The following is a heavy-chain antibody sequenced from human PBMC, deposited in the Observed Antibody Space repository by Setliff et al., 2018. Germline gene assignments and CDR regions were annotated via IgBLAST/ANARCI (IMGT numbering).Heavy chain of an antibody. Sequence: SETLSLTCAVSGYSISSDYYWGWIRQPPGKGLEWIGSTYHSGSTYYNPSLKSRVIISVDTSKNQFSLKLNYVTAADTAVYYCARALGYCSRTSCYADAFDIWGQGTMVTVSS. V-gene: IGHV4-38-2*01. J-gene: IGHJ3*02. CDR1: GYSISSDYY. CDR3: ARALGYCSRTSCYADAFDI. CDR2: TYHSGST. D-gene: IGHD2-2*01.